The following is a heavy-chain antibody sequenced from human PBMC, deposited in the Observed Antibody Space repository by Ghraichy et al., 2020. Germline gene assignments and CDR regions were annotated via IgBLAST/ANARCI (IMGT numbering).Heavy chain of an antibody. J-gene: IGHJ4*02. D-gene: IGHD1-26*01. V-gene: IGHV4-4*07. Sequence: SQTLSRTCTVSGDSFSSYYWSWIRQPAGKGLEWIGRIYPSGTPNYNPSLRSRLTMSVDTSKNQFSLTVRSVTAADTAVYYCARGAASASHYFDYGGQGTLVTVSS. CDR3: ARGAASASHYFDY. CDR1: GDSFSSYY. CDR2: IYPSGTP.